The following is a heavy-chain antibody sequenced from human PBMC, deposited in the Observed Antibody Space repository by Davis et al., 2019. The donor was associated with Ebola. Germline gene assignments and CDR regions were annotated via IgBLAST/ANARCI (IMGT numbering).Heavy chain of an antibody. Sequence: ASVKVSCKASGYTFTSYGISWVRQAPGQGLEWMGWITAHNGKTNYAQKVQGRVTMTTDTSTSTAYLDLRSLKSDDTAVYYCARNIVLMVYAIRGDYFDYWGQGTLVTVSS. D-gene: IGHD2-8*01. CDR3: ARNIVLMVYAIRGDYFDY. CDR2: ITAHNGKT. CDR1: GYTFTSYG. J-gene: IGHJ4*02. V-gene: IGHV1-18*01.